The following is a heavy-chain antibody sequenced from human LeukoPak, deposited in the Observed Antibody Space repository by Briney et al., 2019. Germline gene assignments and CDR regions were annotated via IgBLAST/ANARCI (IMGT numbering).Heavy chain of an antibody. CDR3: ARAPYDDYDILTYFDY. CDR1: GFTFSSYG. V-gene: IGHV3-64*01. Sequence: PGGSLRLSCAASGFTFSSYGMHWVRQAPGKGLEYVSAISSNGGSTYYANSVKGRFTISRDNSKNTLYLQMGSLRAEDMAVYYCARAPYDDYDILTYFDYWGQGTLVTVSS. D-gene: IGHD3-9*01. CDR2: ISSNGGST. J-gene: IGHJ4*02.